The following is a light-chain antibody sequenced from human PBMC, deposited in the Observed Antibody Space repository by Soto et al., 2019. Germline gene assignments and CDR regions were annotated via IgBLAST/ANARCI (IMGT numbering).Light chain of an antibody. CDR2: DTS. Sequence: EIVLTQSPGTLSLSPGERAILSYRASQSLSSYLAWYQQKPGQAPRLLIYDTSNRATGVPARFSGSGSGTDFTLTISSLEPEDCAIYYCQQRQYWPPINFGQGTRLEIK. J-gene: IGKJ5*01. CDR3: QQRQYWPPIN. V-gene: IGKV3-11*01. CDR1: QSLSSY.